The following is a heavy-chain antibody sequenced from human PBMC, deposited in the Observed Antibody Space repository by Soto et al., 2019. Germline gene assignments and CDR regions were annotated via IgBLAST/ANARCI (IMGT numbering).Heavy chain of an antibody. CDR3: ARGNRITMVRGDPRGYMDV. Sequence: KASETLSLTCAVYGGSFSGYYWSWIRQPPGKGLEWIGEINHSGSTNYNPSLKSRVTISVDTSKNQFSPKLSSVTTADTAVYYCARGNRITMVRGDPRGYMDVWGKGTTVTVSS. J-gene: IGHJ6*03. CDR1: GGSFSGYY. CDR2: INHSGST. V-gene: IGHV4-34*01. D-gene: IGHD3-10*01.